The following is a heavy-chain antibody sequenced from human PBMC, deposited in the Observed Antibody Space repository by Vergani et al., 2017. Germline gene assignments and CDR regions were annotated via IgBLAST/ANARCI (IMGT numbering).Heavy chain of an antibody. CDR3: AKDQTMVRDYGMDV. CDR2: IRYDGSNK. CDR1: GFTFSSYG. J-gene: IGHJ6*02. V-gene: IGHV3-30*02. D-gene: IGHD3-10*01. Sequence: QVQLVESGGGVVQPGGSLRLSCAAPGFTFSSYGMHWVRQAPGKGLEWVAFIRYDGSNKYYADSVKGRFTIARDNSKNTLYLQMNSLRAEDTAVYYCAKDQTMVRDYGMDVWGQGTTVTVSS.